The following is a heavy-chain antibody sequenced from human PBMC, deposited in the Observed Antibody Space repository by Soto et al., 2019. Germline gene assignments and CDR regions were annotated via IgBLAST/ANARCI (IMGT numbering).Heavy chain of an antibody. V-gene: IGHV4-59*01. D-gene: IGHD6-6*01. Sequence: SETLSLTCTVSGGSISSYYWSWIRQPPGKGLEWIGYIYYSGSTNYNPSLKSRVTISVDTSKNQFSLKLSSVTAADTAVYYCAKSSIAARWYFDLWGRGTLVTVSS. CDR2: IYYSGST. CDR3: AKSSIAARWYFDL. CDR1: GGSISSYY. J-gene: IGHJ2*01.